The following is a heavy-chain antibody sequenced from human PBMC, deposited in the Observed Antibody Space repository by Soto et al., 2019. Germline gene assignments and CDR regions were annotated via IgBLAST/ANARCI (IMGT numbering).Heavy chain of an antibody. Sequence: PSETLSLTCTVSGGSISTYYWGWIRHPPGKGLEWIGSIYYSGSTYYNPSLKSRVNISVDTSKNHFSLTLNSVTAADTSVYYCARHPGYGLYYFDYWGQGTLVTVSS. CDR2: IYYSGST. V-gene: IGHV4-39*01. D-gene: IGHD5-18*01. CDR3: ARHPGYGLYYFDY. J-gene: IGHJ4*02. CDR1: GGSISTYY.